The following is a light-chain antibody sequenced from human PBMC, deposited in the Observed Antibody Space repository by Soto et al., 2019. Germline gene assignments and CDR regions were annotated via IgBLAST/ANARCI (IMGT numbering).Light chain of an antibody. CDR2: GAS. J-gene: IGKJ3*01. CDR1: QSVSSN. Sequence: EIVMTQSPATLSVSPGERATLSCRASQSVSSNLAWYQQKPGQAPRLLIYGASTRSTGIPARFSGSGSGTEFTLTISSMQSYDFVVYYCQQYNNWSPFTFGRGTKVDIK. CDR3: QQYNNWSPFT. V-gene: IGKV3-15*01.